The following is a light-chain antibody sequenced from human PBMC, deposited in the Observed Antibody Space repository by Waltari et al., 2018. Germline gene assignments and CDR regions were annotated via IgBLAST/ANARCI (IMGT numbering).Light chain of an antibody. J-gene: IGKJ1*01. CDR1: QTISSF. Sequence: DIQMTQSPSSLFASLGARVVITCRASQTISSFLNWYQHKAGQAPKLLIYAASTLQSGVPSRFSCSRSGTDFTLTISSLQPEDFATYYCQQSYITPQTFGQGTKVEIK. V-gene: IGKV1-39*01. CDR3: QQSYITPQT. CDR2: AAS.